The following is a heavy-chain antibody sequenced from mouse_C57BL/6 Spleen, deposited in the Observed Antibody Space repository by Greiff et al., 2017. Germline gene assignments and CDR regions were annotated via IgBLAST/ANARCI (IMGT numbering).Heavy chain of an antibody. CDR3: ARRAYDGYYVWFAY. CDR2: INPNNGGT. V-gene: IGHV1-18*01. J-gene: IGHJ3*01. CDR1: GYTFTDYN. Sequence: VQLQQSGPELVKPGASVKIPCKASGYTFTDYNMDWVKQSHGKSLEWIGDINPNNGGTIYNQKFKGKATLTVDKSSSTAYMELRSLTSEDTAVYYCARRAYDGYYVWFAYWGQGTLVTVSA. D-gene: IGHD2-3*01.